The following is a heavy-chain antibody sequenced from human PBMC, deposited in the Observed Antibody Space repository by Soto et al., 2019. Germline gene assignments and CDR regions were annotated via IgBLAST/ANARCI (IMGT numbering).Heavy chain of an antibody. D-gene: IGHD5-12*01. CDR3: ARGGGYDSFDY. V-gene: IGHV4-30-2*06. CDR1: GASISYGGFS. J-gene: IGHJ4*02. Sequence: TLSLTCTVSGASISYGGFSWSWIRQSPGKGLEWIGYISHLENTYLHPSFKSRLTMSIDRTRNQFSLKLSSVTAADMAVYYCARGGGYDSFDYWGQGVLGTVS. CDR2: ISHLENT.